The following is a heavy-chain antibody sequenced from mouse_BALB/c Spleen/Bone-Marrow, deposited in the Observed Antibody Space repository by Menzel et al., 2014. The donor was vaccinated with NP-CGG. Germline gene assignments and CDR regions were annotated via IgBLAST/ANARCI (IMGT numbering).Heavy chain of an antibody. CDR1: GFTFSSYA. J-gene: IGHJ4*01. V-gene: IGHV5-9-3*01. Sequence: EVQLVESGGVLVKPGGSLKLSCAASGFTFSSYAMSWVRQTPEKRLEWVATISSGGSYTYYPDSVKGRFTISRDNAKNTLYLQMSSLRSEDTAMYYCARHIITTGYYARDYWGQGTSRTVSS. CDR2: ISSGGSYT. CDR3: ARHIITTGYYARDY. D-gene: IGHD1-1*01.